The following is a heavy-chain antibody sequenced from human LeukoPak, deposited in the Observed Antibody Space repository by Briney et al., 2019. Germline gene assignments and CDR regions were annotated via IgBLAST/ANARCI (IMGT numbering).Heavy chain of an antibody. Sequence: GASLKISCKGSGYSFTSYWIGWVRQMPGKGLEWMGIIYPGDSDTRYSPSFQGQVTISADKSISTAYLQWSGLKASDTAMYYCARRNGYYYYYMDVWGKGTTVTVSS. CDR1: GYSFTSYW. D-gene: IGHD2-8*01. V-gene: IGHV5-51*01. J-gene: IGHJ6*03. CDR2: IYPGDSDT. CDR3: ARRNGYYYYYMDV.